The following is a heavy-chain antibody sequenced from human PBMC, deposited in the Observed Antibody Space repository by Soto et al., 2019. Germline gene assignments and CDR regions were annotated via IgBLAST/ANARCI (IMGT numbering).Heavy chain of an antibody. Sequence: GGSLRLSCVASGFTFRTYTMNWVRQAPGKGLEWVSGIRGFSPYTFYAESVKGRFTISRDNAKNSLYLQMNSLGVEDTAVYYCARDRGYDAHDYYYNAMDVWGQGTTVTSP. J-gene: IGHJ6*02. CDR1: GFTFRTYT. V-gene: IGHV3-21*01. CDR2: IRGFSPYT. CDR3: ARDRGYDAHDYYYNAMDV. D-gene: IGHD2-15*01.